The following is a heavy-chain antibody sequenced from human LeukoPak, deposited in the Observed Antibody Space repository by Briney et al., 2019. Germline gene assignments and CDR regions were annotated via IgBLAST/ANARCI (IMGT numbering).Heavy chain of an antibody. CDR1: GGTFSSYA. Sequence: SVKVSCKASGGTFSSYAISWVRQAPGQGLEWMGRIIPILGIANYAQKFQGRVTITADKSTSTAYMELSSLRSEDTAVYYCAREAAVAGTSLPFDYWGQGTLVTVSS. V-gene: IGHV1-69*04. CDR2: IIPILGIA. D-gene: IGHD6-19*01. CDR3: AREAAVAGTSLPFDY. J-gene: IGHJ4*02.